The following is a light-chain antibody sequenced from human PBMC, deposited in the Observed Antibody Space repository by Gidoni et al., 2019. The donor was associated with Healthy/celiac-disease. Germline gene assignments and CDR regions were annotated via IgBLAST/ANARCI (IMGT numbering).Light chain of an antibody. CDR1: QGIRKD. CDR2: AAS. J-gene: IGKJ1*01. V-gene: IGKV1-6*01. CDR3: LQDYNYPWT. Sequence: ATQMTPSPSSLSASVGDRVTITCRASQGIRKDLGWYQQKPGKAPKLLIYAASSLQSGVPSRFSGSGSGTDLTLTISSLQPEDFATYYCLQDYNYPWTFGQGTKVEIK.